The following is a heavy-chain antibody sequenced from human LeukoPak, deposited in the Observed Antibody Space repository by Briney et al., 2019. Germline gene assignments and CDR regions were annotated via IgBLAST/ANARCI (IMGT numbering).Heavy chain of an antibody. Sequence: SETLSLTCAVSGGSISSGGYSWSWIRQPPGEGLEWIGYIYHSGSTYYNPSLKSRVTISVDRSKNQFSLKLSSVTAADTAVYYCARVNDDSSGYYFDYWGQGTLVTVSS. CDR3: ARVNDDSSGYYFDY. J-gene: IGHJ4*02. V-gene: IGHV4-30-2*01. CDR1: GGSISSGGYS. CDR2: IYHSGST. D-gene: IGHD3-22*01.